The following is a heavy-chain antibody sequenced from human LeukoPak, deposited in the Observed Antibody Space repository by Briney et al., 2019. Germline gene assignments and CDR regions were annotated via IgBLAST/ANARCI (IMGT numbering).Heavy chain of an antibody. CDR2: IYYSGST. Sequence: SETLSLTCTVSGGSISSSNYYWGWVRQPPGKGLEWIANIYYSGSTYYSPSLRSRVTISVDTSKNQFSLKLTSVTAADPAVYYCARHASVSGNWPRPLDYWGQGSLVTVSS. V-gene: IGHV4-39*01. CDR1: GGSISSSNYY. J-gene: IGHJ4*02. D-gene: IGHD3-3*01. CDR3: ARHASVSGNWPRPLDY.